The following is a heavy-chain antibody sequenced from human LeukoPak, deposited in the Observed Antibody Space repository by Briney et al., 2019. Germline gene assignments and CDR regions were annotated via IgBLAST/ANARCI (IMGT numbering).Heavy chain of an antibody. D-gene: IGHD5-12*01. CDR1: GGSISSGGYY. Sequence: SETLSLTCTVSGGSISSGGYYWSWIRQHPGKGLEWIGYIYYSGSTYYNPSLKSRVTISGDTSKNQFSLKLSSVTAADTAVYYCARVPRYSGYETFGYWGQGTLVTVSS. J-gene: IGHJ4*02. CDR3: ARVPRYSGYETFGY. CDR2: IYYSGST. V-gene: IGHV4-31*03.